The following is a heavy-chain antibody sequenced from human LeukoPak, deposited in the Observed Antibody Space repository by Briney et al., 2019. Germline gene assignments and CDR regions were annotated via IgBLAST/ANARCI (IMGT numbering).Heavy chain of an antibody. J-gene: IGHJ4*02. CDR1: GYTFTSYD. CDR2: MNPNSGNT. CDR3: ASLVGSSSGGFDY. Sequence: ASVKVSCKASGYTFTSYDINWVRQATGQGLEWMGWMNPNSGNTGYAQKFQGRVTMTRNTSISTAYMGQSSLRSEDTAVYYCASLVGSSSGGFDYWGQGTLVTVSS. V-gene: IGHV1-8*01. D-gene: IGHD6-19*01.